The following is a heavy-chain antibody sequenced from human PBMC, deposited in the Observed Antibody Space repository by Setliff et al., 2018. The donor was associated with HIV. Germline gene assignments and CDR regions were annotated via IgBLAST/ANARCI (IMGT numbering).Heavy chain of an antibody. CDR2: IHYSGST. Sequence: SETLSLTCPVYGGSFSGYYWSWIRQPPGRGLEWIGNIHYSGSTNYNPALKSRVTISVDTSKNHFSLKLNSVTAADTAVYYCARGFCSGGTRFDYWGQGTLVTVSS. D-gene: IGHD2-15*01. V-gene: IGHV4-59*01. J-gene: IGHJ4*02. CDR1: GGSFSGYY. CDR3: ARGFCSGGTRFDY.